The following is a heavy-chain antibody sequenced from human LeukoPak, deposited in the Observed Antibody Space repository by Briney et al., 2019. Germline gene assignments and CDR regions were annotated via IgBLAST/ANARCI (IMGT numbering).Heavy chain of an antibody. CDR3: ARIYGTNSGPLRWFDP. J-gene: IGHJ5*02. D-gene: IGHD4-23*01. CDR2: IYYSGST. Sequence: PSETLSLTCTVSSGSISSSNYYWGWIRQPPGKGLEWIGYIYYSGSTNYNPSLKSRVTISVDTSKNQFSLKLTSVTAADTAVYYCARIYGTNSGPLRWFDPWGQGTLVTVSS. CDR1: SGSISSSNYY. V-gene: IGHV4-61*05.